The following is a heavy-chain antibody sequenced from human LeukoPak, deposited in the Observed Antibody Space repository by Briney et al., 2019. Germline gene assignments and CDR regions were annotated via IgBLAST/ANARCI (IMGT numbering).Heavy chain of an antibody. D-gene: IGHD1-26*01. CDR3: ARFSVGGTYYPNY. J-gene: IGHJ4*02. CDR1: GYSFTSSW. Sequence: GESLKISCQGSGYSFTSSWIGWVRQMPGKGLEWMGIIYPGDSDTRYSPSFQGQVTISADKSISTAYLQWSSRKASDTAMYYCARFSVGGTYYPNYWGQGTLVSVSS. CDR2: IYPGDSDT. V-gene: IGHV5-51*01.